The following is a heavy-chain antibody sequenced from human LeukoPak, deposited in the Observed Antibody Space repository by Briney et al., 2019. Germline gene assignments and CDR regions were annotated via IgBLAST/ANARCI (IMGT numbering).Heavy chain of an antibody. CDR3: ARERRAPYYYGSGSYYLRWFDP. V-gene: IGHV4-39*07. CDR2: IYYSGST. D-gene: IGHD3-10*01. J-gene: IGHJ5*02. CDR1: GGSISSSSYY. Sequence: PSETLSLTCTVSGGSISSSSYYWGWIRQPPGKGLEWIGSIYYSGSTYYNPSLKSRVTISVDTSKNQFSLKLSSVTAADTAVYYCARERRAPYYYGSGSYYLRWFDPWGQGSLVTVSS.